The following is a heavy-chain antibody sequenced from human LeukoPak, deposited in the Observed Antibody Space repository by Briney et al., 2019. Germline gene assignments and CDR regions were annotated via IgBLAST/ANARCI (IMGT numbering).Heavy chain of an antibody. J-gene: IGHJ6*02. CDR2: ISYDGTNK. V-gene: IGHV3-30-3*01. CDR3: AIDYSSTSPWVPRNDYYYYGMDV. Sequence: GGSLRLSCPASRFTFSSYAIHWVRQPPGKGLEWLALISYDGTNKYYGVSVKGRFTISRDNSKNTLSLQMNSLRAEDTAVYYCAIDYSSTSPWVPRNDYYYYGMDVWGQGTTVTVSS. D-gene: IGHD6-6*01. CDR1: RFTFSSYA.